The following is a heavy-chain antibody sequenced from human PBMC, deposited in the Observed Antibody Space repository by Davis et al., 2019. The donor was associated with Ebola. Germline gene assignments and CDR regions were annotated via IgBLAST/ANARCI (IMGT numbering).Heavy chain of an antibody. D-gene: IGHD7-27*01. J-gene: IGHJ3*02. Sequence: SVPVPRMASVGTFTSYYIYCVRHAPGQGLEWMGWINPNSGSTNYAQKFQGRVTMTRDTSISTAYMELSRLRSDDTAVYYCASGELGNDAFDIWGQGTMVTVSS. CDR3: ASGELGNDAFDI. V-gene: IGHV1-2*02. CDR2: INPNSGST. CDR1: VGTFTSYY.